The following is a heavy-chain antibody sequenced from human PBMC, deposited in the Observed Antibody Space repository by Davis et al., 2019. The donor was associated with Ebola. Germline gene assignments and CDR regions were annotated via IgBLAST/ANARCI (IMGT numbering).Heavy chain of an antibody. V-gene: IGHV3-49*04. J-gene: IGHJ5*02. Sequence: SCKASGGTFSSYAMSWVRQAPGKGLEWVGFIRSKAYGGTTEYAASVKGRFTISRDDSKSIAYLQMNSLKTEDTAVYYCTRETRTWGQGTLVTVSS. CDR1: GGTFSSYA. CDR3: TRETRT. CDR2: IRSKAYGGTT.